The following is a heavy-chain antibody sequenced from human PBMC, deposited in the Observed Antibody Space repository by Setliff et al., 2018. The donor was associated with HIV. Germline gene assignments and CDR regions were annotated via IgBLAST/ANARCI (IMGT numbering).Heavy chain of an antibody. Sequence: SETLSLTCTVSGGSISRSTYYWGWIRQPPGKGLEWIGNIYYRGNTYYNPSLKTRVTISVDGSKNQFSLKLKSVTAADTAVYYCARWHPPYGFWEEDYWGQGTLVTVSS. V-gene: IGHV4-39*01. D-gene: IGHD3-10*01. CDR3: ARWHPPYGFWEEDY. J-gene: IGHJ4*02. CDR2: IYYRGNT. CDR1: GGSISRSTYY.